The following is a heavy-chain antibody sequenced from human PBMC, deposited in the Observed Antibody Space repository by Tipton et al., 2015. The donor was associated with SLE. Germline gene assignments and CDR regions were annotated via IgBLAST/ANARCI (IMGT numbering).Heavy chain of an antibody. CDR3: AKDRIIAAAGTYRFYYYGMDV. J-gene: IGHJ6*02. Sequence: SLRLSCAASGFMFSTYGMIWVRQAPGKGLQWVSSITGSGDSPYYIDSVKGRFTISRDNSENTLYLQMNSLRAEDTAMYYCAKDRIIAAAGTYRFYYYGMDVWGQGTTVTVSS. CDR1: GFMFSTYG. CDR2: ITGSGDSP. D-gene: IGHD6-13*01. V-gene: IGHV3-23*01.